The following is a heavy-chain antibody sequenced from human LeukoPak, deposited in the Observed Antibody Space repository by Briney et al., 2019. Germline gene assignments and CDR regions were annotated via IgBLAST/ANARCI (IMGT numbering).Heavy chain of an antibody. CDR3: ARDRYSGSYSGMDV. CDR2: IRSSSRYI. D-gene: IGHD1-26*01. V-gene: IGHV3-21*01. J-gene: IGHJ6*02. CDR1: GFTFSSYS. Sequence: PGVSLRLSCGVSGFTFSSYSMNWVRQAPGKGGEGVSSIRSSSRYIYYADSVKGRFNISRDNAKNSLSVQMNSLTDEDTAAYYRARDRYSGSYSGMDVWGQETTVTVSS.